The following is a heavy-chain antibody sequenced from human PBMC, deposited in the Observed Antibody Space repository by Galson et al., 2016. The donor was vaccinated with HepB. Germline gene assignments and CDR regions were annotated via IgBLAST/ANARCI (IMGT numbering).Heavy chain of an antibody. V-gene: IGHV3-21*01. CDR1: GFTFRSYA. D-gene: IGHD2-15*01. CDR3: ARADSVFDN. Sequence: SLRLSCAASGFTFRSYAMNWVRQAPGKGLEWVSSISSSSTYIYYADSVKGRFTISGDNAKNSLYLQMNSLRAEDTAVYYCARADSVFDNWGQGTLVTVSS. J-gene: IGHJ4*02. CDR2: ISSSSTYI.